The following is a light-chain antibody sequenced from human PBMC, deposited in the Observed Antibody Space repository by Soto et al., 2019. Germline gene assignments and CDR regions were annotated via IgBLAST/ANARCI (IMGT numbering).Light chain of an antibody. CDR1: QSVSSY. Sequence: EIVLTQSPATLSLSPGERATLSCRASQSVSSYLAWYQQKPGQAPRLLIYDASNRATDIPARFSGSGSGTDFTLTISSLEPEDFAVYYCQQRSTFGQGTKVDIK. CDR3: QQRST. CDR2: DAS. J-gene: IGKJ1*01. V-gene: IGKV3-11*01.